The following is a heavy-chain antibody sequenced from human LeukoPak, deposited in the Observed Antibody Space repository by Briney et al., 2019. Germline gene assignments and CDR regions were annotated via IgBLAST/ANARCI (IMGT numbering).Heavy chain of an antibody. Sequence: GRSLRLSCAASGFTFSSYGMHWVRQAPGKGLECVAVISYDGSNKYYADSVKGRFTISRDNSKNTLYLQMNSLRAEDTAVYYCAKDLGRSVTSYYYYYGMDVWGQGTTVTVSS. CDR2: ISYDGSNK. V-gene: IGHV3-30*18. CDR3: AKDLGRSVTSYYYYYGMDV. D-gene: IGHD4-17*01. CDR1: GFTFSSYG. J-gene: IGHJ6*02.